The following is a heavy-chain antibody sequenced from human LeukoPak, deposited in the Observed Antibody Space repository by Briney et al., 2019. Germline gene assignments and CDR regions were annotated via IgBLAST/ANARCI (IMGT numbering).Heavy chain of an antibody. D-gene: IGHD3-9*01. CDR1: GGSFSDYY. V-gene: IGHV4-34*01. J-gene: IGHJ1*01. Sequence: ASETLSLTCAVYGGSFSDYYWSWIRQPPGKGLEWIGEINHSGSANYNPSLDSRVTISVDTSRNQFSLKLSSVTAADTAVYYCARARYFDILTGYYNAEYFQHWGQGTLVTVSS. CDR3: ARARYFDILTGYYNAEYFQH. CDR2: INHSGSA.